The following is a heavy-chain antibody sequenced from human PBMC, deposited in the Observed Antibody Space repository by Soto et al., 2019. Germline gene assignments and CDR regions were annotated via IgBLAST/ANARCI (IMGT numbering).Heavy chain of an antibody. D-gene: IGHD3-3*01. V-gene: IGHV4-34*01. Sequence: QVQLQQWGAGLLKPSETLSLTCAVYGGSFSGYYWSWIRQPPGKGLEWIGEINHSGSTNYNPSLKSRVTISVDTSKNQFSLKLSSVTAADTAVYYCANFDFWSGWGDWGQGTLVTVSS. CDR1: GGSFSGYY. CDR2: INHSGST. CDR3: ANFDFWSGWGD. J-gene: IGHJ4*02.